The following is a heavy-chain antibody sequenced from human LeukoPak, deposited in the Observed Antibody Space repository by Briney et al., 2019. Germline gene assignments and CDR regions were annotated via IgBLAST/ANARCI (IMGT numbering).Heavy chain of an antibody. CDR3: ARLGYYGSGSELTRVYYYGMDV. J-gene: IGHJ6*02. CDR1: GYTFTSYD. CDR2: MNPNSGNT. D-gene: IGHD3-10*01. V-gene: IGHV1-8*01. Sequence: ASVKVSCKASGYTFTSYDINWVRQATGQGLEWMGWMNPNSGNTDYAQKFQGRVTMTRNTSISTAYMELSSLRSEDTAVYYCARLGYYGSGSELTRVYYYGMDVWGQGTTVTVSS.